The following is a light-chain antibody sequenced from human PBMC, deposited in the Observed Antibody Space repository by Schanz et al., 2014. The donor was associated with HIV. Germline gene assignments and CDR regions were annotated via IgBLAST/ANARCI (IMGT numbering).Light chain of an antibody. CDR3: SSSSTTTCV. V-gene: IGLV2-14*03. CDR1: SMAFSSSNF. CDR2: DVT. Sequence: QSALTQPTSVSGSPGQSITISCTGASMAFSSSNFVSWYQQHPGEAPRLIIYDVTSRPSGVSARFSASKTGETASLTISGLQAEDEADYYCSSSSTTTCVFGGGTKLTVL. J-gene: IGLJ3*02.